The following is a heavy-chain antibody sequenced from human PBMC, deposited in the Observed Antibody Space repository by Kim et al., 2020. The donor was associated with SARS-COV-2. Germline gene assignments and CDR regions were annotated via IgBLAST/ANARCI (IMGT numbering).Heavy chain of an antibody. CDR3: ARLPLDGDPYNWFDP. V-gene: IGHV4-30-4*01. J-gene: IGHJ5*02. CDR2: IYYSGST. D-gene: IGHD4-17*01. Sequence: SKTLSLTCTVSGGSISSVDYYWSWIRQPPGKGLEWIGYIYYSGSTYYNPSLKSRVTISVDTSKNQFSLKLSSVTAADTAVYYCARLPLDGDPYNWFDPWGQGTLVTVSS. CDR1: GGSISSVDYY.